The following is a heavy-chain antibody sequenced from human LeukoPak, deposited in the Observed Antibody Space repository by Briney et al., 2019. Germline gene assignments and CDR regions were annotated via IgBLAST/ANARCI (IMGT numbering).Heavy chain of an antibody. D-gene: IGHD6-13*01. CDR2: ISGSGGST. Sequence: QSGGSLRLSCAASGFTFSSYAMSWVRQAPGKGLEWVSAISGSGGSTYYADSVKGRFTISRDNSKNTLYLQMNSLRAEDTAVYYCAKAPKASVIAAAFMDVWGQGTTVTVSS. V-gene: IGHV3-23*01. J-gene: IGHJ6*02. CDR1: GFTFSSYA. CDR3: AKAPKASVIAAAFMDV.